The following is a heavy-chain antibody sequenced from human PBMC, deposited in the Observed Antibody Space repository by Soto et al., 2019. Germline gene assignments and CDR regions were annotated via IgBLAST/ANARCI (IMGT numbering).Heavy chain of an antibody. V-gene: IGHV4-4*07. CDR2: VFSSGST. CDR1: CGSINTFY. D-gene: IGHD5-18*01. J-gene: IGHJ4*02. CDR3: AREGSYSAYNFAHGIQLWSFDF. Sequence: SETLSLTCTVSCGSINTFYWSWVRQPAGKGLEWIGRVFSSGSTSFNPSLESRVAMSVDTSKNHFSLNLSSVTAADMAVYYCAREGSYSAYNFAHGIQLWSFDFWGQGALVTVSS.